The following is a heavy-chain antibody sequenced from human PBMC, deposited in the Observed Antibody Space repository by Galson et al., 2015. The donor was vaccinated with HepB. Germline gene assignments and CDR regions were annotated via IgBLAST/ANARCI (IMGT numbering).Heavy chain of an antibody. V-gene: IGHV3-33*06. CDR3: AKELWPLNVFDI. Sequence: SLRLSCAASGFTFSKYGLHWVRQTPGTGLEWVAGIWTNGNNNSYVESVKGRFTISRDNSKNTLYLQMHSLRAEDTAVYFCAKELWPLNVFDIWGQGTMVTVSS. J-gene: IGHJ3*02. CDR1: GFTFSKYG. CDR2: IWTNGNNN. D-gene: IGHD2-21*01.